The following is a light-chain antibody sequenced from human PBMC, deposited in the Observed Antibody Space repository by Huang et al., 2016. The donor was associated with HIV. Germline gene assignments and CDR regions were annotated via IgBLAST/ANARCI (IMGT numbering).Light chain of an antibody. CDR2: GAS. Sequence: DIEMTQSPSSLSASVRDSVTITCRASQGGTNSLAWYQQKPGKAPKLLVYGASSVESGVPSRFRGSGSGTDYTLTITSLQPEDFATYYCQQYLTTPYTFGQGTKLEIK. CDR1: QGGTNS. J-gene: IGKJ2*01. CDR3: QQYLTTPYT. V-gene: IGKV1-NL1*01.